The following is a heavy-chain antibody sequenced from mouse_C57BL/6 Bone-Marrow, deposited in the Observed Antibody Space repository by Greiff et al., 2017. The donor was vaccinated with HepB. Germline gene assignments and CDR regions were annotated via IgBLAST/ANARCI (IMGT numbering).Heavy chain of an antibody. CDR2: ISSGGSYT. CDR3: AIGLRLPAWFAY. Sequence: EVKLMESGGDLVKPGGSLKLSCAASGFTFSSYGMSWVRQTPDKRLEWVATISSGGSYTYYPDSVKGRYPISRDNAKNTLYLQMSSLKSEDTAVFYCAIGLRLPAWFAYWGQGTLVTVSA. D-gene: IGHD3-2*02. CDR1: GFTFSSYG. J-gene: IGHJ3*01. V-gene: IGHV5-6*01.